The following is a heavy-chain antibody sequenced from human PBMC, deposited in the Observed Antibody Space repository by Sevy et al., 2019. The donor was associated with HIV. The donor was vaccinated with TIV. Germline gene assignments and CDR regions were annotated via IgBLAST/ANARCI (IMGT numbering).Heavy chain of an antibody. V-gene: IGHV4-4*02. D-gene: IGHD2-8*01. CDR3: ALNGAYSIDI. CDR1: GGSISNNKW. Sequence: SETLSLTCAVSGGSISNNKWWSWVRQSPGKGLEWIGEIYHLGSTNYNPSLKSRVTISVDQSKNQFSLELNSVTAADTAVYYCALNGAYSIDIWGQGTMVTVSS. J-gene: IGHJ3*02. CDR2: IYHLGST.